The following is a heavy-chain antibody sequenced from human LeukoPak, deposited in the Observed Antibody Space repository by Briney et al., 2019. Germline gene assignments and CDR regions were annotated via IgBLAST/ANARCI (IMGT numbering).Heavy chain of an antibody. D-gene: IGHD2-2*01. Sequence: GGSLRLSCAASGFTFSSYAMSWVRQAPGKGLEWVSAISGSGDSTYYADSVKGRFTISRDNSKNTLYLQMNSLRAEDTAVYYCAKDWYCSSTSCFRGYFDYWGQGTLVTVSS. V-gene: IGHV3-23*01. CDR3: AKDWYCSSTSCFRGYFDY. CDR1: GFTFSSYA. CDR2: ISGSGDST. J-gene: IGHJ4*02.